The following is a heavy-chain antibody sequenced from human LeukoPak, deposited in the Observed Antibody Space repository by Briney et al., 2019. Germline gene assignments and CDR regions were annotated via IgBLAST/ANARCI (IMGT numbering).Heavy chain of an antibody. CDR3: ARERHYYDSSGYYYFFAFDI. D-gene: IGHD3-22*01. CDR1: AFTFRSYG. J-gene: IGHJ3*02. Sequence: GGSLRLSCATSAFTFRSYGMHWVRQAPDKGLEWVANIKQDGSEKYYVDSVKGRFTISRDNAKNSLYLQMNSLRAEDTAVYYCARERHYYDSSGYYYFFAFDIWGQGTMVTVSS. CDR2: IKQDGSEK. V-gene: IGHV3-7*01.